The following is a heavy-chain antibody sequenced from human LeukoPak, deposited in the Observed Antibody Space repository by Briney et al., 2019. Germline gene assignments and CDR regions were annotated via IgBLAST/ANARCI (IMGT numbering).Heavy chain of an antibody. Sequence: SGTLSLTCAVSGGSISSNNWWSWLRQPPGKGLEWIGDIHHSGSSNYNPSLNSRVTISVDRSKNQFSLNLSSVTAADTAVYYCVRYSSGYGNWGQGTLVTVSS. V-gene: IGHV4-4*02. CDR2: IHHSGSS. CDR3: VRYSSGYGN. J-gene: IGHJ4*02. CDR1: GGSISSNNW. D-gene: IGHD3-22*01.